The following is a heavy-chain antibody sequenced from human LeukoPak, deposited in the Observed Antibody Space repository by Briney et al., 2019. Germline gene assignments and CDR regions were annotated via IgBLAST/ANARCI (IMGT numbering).Heavy chain of an antibody. CDR2: ISAYNGNT. Sequence: ASVKVSCKASGYTFTSYGISWVRQAPGQGLEWMGWISAYNGNTNYAQKLQGRATMTTDTSTSTAYMELRSLRSDDTAVYYCARVGDGYNYGPHLARDYWGQGTLVTVSS. D-gene: IGHD5-24*01. CDR3: ARVGDGYNYGPHLARDY. CDR1: GYTFTSYG. J-gene: IGHJ4*02. V-gene: IGHV1-18*01.